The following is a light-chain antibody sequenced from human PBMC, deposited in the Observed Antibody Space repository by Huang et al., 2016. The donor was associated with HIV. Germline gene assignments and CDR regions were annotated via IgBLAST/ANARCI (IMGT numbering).Light chain of an antibody. CDR1: QDISTS. Sequence: AVQLTQFPSSLSASEGDRVVITCRASQDISTSLAWYQQKPGMAPKLLISAASKLQSGISTRFSGDAAGPDFTLVITDLQPEDVATYYCQQLHDYPVTFGRGTRLDLK. V-gene: IGKV1D-13*01. J-gene: IGKJ5*01. CDR2: AAS. CDR3: QQLHDYPVT.